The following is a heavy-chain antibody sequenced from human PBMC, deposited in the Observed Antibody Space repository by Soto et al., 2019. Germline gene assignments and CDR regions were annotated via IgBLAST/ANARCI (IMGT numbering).Heavy chain of an antibody. CDR2: ISGSGGST. J-gene: IGHJ4*02. Sequence: PGGSLRLSCAASGFTFSSYAMSWVRQAPGKGLEWVSGISGSGGSTYYADSVKGRFTISRDNSKNTLYLQMNSLRAEDTAVYYCAKGRDIVVVVAATRLATRFDYWGQGTLVTVSS. D-gene: IGHD2-15*01. CDR3: AKGRDIVVVVAATRLATRFDY. CDR1: GFTFSSYA. V-gene: IGHV3-23*01.